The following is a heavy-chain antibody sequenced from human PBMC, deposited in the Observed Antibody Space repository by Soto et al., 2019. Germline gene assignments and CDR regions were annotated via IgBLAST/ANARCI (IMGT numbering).Heavy chain of an antibody. V-gene: IGHV3-33*08. J-gene: IGHJ6*01. Sequence: QVQLVESGGGVVQPGGSLRLSCTTAGFTFNTYGMHWVRQAPGKGLEWVAIIWYDGSNKYYADSVKSRFTISRDNSKNTPYLQRNSLRAEDTALYYCARADCTVASGYSLPFNYGEDVWGQGTKVTVS. CDR2: IWYDGSNK. CDR1: GFTFNTYG. CDR3: ARADCTVASGYSLPFNYGEDV. D-gene: IGHD2-8*02.